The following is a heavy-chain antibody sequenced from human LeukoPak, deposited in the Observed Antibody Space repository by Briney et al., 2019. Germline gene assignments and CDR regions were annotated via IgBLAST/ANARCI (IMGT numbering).Heavy chain of an antibody. J-gene: IGHJ4*02. CDR2: IYYSGST. CDR1: GGSFSGYY. CDR3: ARAIVGATTGFFDY. Sequence: SETLSLTCAVYGGSFSGYYWSWIRQPPGKGLEWIGYIYYSGSTNYNPSLKSRVTISVDTSKNQFSLKLSSVTAADTAVYYCARAIVGATTGFFDYWGQGTLVTVSS. V-gene: IGHV4-59*01. D-gene: IGHD1-26*01.